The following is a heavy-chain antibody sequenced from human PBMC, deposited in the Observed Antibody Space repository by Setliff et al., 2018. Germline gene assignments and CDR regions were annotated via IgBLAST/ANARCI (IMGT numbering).Heavy chain of an antibody. V-gene: IGHV4-38-2*01. J-gene: IGHJ4*02. CDR1: GYSISSGYY. CDR2: IYHSGST. D-gene: IGHD4-17*01. CDR3: ARQIDYGDFQYFDY. Sequence: ASETLSLTCAVSGYSISSGYYWGWIRQPPGKGLEWIGSIYHSGSTYYNPSLKSRVTISVDTSKNQLSLKLNSVTAADTAVYYCARQIDYGDFQYFDYWGQGTLVTVSS.